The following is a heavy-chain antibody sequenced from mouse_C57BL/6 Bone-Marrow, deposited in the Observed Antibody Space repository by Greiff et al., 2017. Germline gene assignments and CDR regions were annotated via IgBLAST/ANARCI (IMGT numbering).Heavy chain of an antibody. V-gene: IGHV2-9-1*01. J-gene: IGHJ3*01. D-gene: IGHD2-4*01. CDR3: ASYDYDEAWFAY. Sequence: VKLMESGPGLVAPSQSLSITCTVSGFSLTSYAISWVRQPPGKGLEWLGVIWTGGGTNYNSALNSRLSISKDNSKSQVFLKMNSLQTDDTARYYCASYDYDEAWFAYWGQGTLVTVSA. CDR1: GFSLTSYA. CDR2: IWTGGGT.